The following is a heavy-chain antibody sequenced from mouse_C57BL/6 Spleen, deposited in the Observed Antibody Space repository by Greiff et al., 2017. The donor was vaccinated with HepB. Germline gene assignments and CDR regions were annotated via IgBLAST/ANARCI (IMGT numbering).Heavy chain of an antibody. CDR3: ARDGGGSYAMDY. CDR2: INYDGSST. V-gene: IGHV5-16*01. J-gene: IGHJ4*01. Sequence: EVKLVESEGGLVQPGSSMKLSCTASGFTFSDYYMAWVRQVPEKGLEWVANINYDGSSTYYLDSLKSRFIISRDNAKNILYLQMSSLKSEDTATYYCARDGGGSYAMDYWGQGTSVTVSS. CDR1: GFTFSDYY.